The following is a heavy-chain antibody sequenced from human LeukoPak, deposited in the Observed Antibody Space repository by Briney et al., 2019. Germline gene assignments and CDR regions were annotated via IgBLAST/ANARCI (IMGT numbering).Heavy chain of an antibody. CDR2: IDSRSGSI. D-gene: IGHD1-26*01. CDR3: ARRGSYYPFAFDAFDI. Sequence: GGSLRLSCAASGFTFSSYSMNWVRQAPGKGLEWVSYIDSRSGSIYYADSVKGRFTISRDNAKNTLYLQMNSLRAEDTAVYYCARRGSYYPFAFDAFDIWGQGTMVSVSS. CDR1: GFTFSSYS. J-gene: IGHJ3*02. V-gene: IGHV3-21*05.